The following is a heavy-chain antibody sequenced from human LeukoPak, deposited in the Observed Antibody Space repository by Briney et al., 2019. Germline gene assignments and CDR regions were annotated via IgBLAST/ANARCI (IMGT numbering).Heavy chain of an antibody. Sequence: GGSLRLSCAASMLPGSADYMSWVPQAPGKGLDCVSIIHRDDRTYYTNSAKGRFTISRDISKNTLYLQMNALRAEDTAVYYCATRIFWGQGTLVTVSS. J-gene: IGHJ4*02. CDR1: MLPGSADY. CDR3: ATRIF. CDR2: IHRDDRT. V-gene: IGHV3-53*01. D-gene: IGHD3-3*02.